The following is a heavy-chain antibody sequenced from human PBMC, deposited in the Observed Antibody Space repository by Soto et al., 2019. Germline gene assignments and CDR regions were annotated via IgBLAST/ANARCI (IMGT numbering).Heavy chain of an antibody. CDR1: GFTFSSYG. Sequence: PGGSLRLSCAASGFTFSSYGMHWVRQAPGKGLEWVAVIWYDGSNKYYADSVKGRFTISRDNSKNTLYLQMNSLRAEDTAVYYCAREGFDDILNYYGVDVWGQGTTVTVSS. CDR2: IWYDGSNK. J-gene: IGHJ6*02. V-gene: IGHV3-33*01. D-gene: IGHD3-9*01. CDR3: AREGFDDILNYYGVDV.